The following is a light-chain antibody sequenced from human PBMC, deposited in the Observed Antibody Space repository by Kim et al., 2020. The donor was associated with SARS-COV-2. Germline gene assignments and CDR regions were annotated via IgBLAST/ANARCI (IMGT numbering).Light chain of an antibody. J-gene: IGLJ2*01. CDR1: AGAVTSGHY. V-gene: IGLV7-46*01. CDR3: LLTYNNIRI. CDR2: DIN. Sequence: QAVVTQEPSLTVSPGGTVTLTCGSSAGAVTSGHYPYWFQQKPGQAPRTLIYDINNRNSWTPARFSGSLPGGKAALTISGAQPEDEADYYCLLTYNNIRIFGGGTQLTVL.